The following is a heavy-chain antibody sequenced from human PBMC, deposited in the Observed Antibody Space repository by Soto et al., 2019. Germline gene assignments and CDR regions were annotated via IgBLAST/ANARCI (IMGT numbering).Heavy chain of an antibody. CDR2: IYYSGST. V-gene: IGHV4-30-4*01. J-gene: IGHJ6*02. Sequence: SETLSLTCTVSGGSISSVDYYWSWIRQPPGKGLEWIGYIYYSGSTYYNPSLKSRVTISVDTSKNQFSLKLSSVTAADTAVYYCARDRLLWFGADYYYYGMDVWGQGTTVTVSS. D-gene: IGHD3-10*01. CDR1: GGSISSVDYY. CDR3: ARDRLLWFGADYYYYGMDV.